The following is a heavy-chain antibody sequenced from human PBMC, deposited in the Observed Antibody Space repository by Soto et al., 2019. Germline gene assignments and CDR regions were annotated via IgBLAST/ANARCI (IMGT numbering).Heavy chain of an antibody. CDR1: GFTFNNKW. J-gene: IGHJ4*02. CDR2: IDGYSTTT. Sequence: EVQLVESGGGLVQPGGSLRLSCTASGFTFNNKWMHWVRQAPGKGLVWVSRIDGYSTTTNYADSVKGRFTISRDNAKNTVFLHVNSLTDEDTAVYYCARGGAMGVDYLGQGTLVTVAS. D-gene: IGHD1-26*01. V-gene: IGHV3-74*01. CDR3: ARGGAMGVDY.